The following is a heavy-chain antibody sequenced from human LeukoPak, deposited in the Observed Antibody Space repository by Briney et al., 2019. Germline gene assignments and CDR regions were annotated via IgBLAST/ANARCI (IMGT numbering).Heavy chain of an antibody. Sequence: GGSLRLSCAASGFTFSRYWMHWVRQPPGKGLVWVSRINSDGSSTTYANAVKGRFTISRDNAKNTLYLQMNSLRAEDTAVYYCASIHDYVWGSYRSDAFDIWGQGTMVNVFS. CDR2: INSDGSST. J-gene: IGHJ3*02. CDR1: GFTFSRYW. D-gene: IGHD3-16*02. V-gene: IGHV3-74*01. CDR3: ASIHDYVWGSYRSDAFDI.